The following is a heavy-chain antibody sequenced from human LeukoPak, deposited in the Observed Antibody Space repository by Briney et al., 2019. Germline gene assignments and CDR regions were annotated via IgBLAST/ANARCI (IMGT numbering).Heavy chain of an antibody. CDR3: ARVFRSRDGYNREFDY. CDR2: IYYSGST. J-gene: IGHJ4*02. CDR1: GGSISSYY. Sequence: SETLSLTCTVSGGSISSYYWSWLRQPPGKGLEGLGYIYYSGSTNYNPSLKSRVTISVDTSKNQFSLKLSSVTAADTAVYYCARVFRSRDGYNREFDYWGQGTLVTVSS. D-gene: IGHD5-24*01. V-gene: IGHV4-59*01.